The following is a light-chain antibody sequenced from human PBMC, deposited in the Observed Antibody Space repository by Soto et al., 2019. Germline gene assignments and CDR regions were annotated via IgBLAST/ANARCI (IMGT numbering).Light chain of an antibody. J-gene: IGKJ1*01. CDR1: QSISNH. CDR2: AAS. CDR3: QQSYSSPPT. Sequence: DIQMTQSPSSLSASVEDRVIITCRASQSISNHLNWYQQKPGKAPKLLIFAASSLQSGVPSRFSGSRSGPDFTHTISSLQPGDFATYYCQQSYSSPPTFGQGTKVDIK. V-gene: IGKV1-39*01.